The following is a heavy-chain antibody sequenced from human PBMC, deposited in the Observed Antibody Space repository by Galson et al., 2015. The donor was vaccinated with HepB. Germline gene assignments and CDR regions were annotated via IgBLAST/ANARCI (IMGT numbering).Heavy chain of an antibody. Sequence: SLRLSCAASGFTFSSYGMHWVRQAPGKGLEWVAVIWYDGSNKYYADSVKGRFTISRDNSKNTLYLQMNSLRAEDTAVYYCAREPPTFRVAVAGSPLFDYWGQGTLVTVSS. J-gene: IGHJ4*02. V-gene: IGHV3-33*01. CDR3: AREPPTFRVAVAGSPLFDY. CDR1: GFTFSSYG. D-gene: IGHD6-19*01. CDR2: IWYDGSNK.